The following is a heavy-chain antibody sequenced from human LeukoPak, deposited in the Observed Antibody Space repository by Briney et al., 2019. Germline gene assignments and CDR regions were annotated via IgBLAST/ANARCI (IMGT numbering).Heavy chain of an antibody. CDR1: GGSISSYY. Sequence: SETLSLTCTVSGGSISSYYWSWIRQPPGKGLGWIGYIYYSGSTNYNPSLKSRVTISVDTSKNQFSLKLSSVTAADTAVYYCARLPGFHAFDIWGQGTMVTVSS. J-gene: IGHJ3*02. V-gene: IGHV4-59*08. D-gene: IGHD3-9*01. CDR3: ARLPGFHAFDI. CDR2: IYYSGST.